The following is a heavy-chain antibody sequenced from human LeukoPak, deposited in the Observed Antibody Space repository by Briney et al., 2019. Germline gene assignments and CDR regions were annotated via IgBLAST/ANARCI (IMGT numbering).Heavy chain of an antibody. D-gene: IGHD5-18*01. CDR2: IYYSGST. J-gene: IGHJ4*02. V-gene: IGHV4-39*07. Sequence: SETLSLTCTVSGGSISSSSYYWGWIRRPPGKGLEWIGSIYYSGSTYYNPSLKSRVTISVDTSKNQFSLKLSSVTAADTAMYYCARDRVDTGYYFDYWGQGTLVTVSS. CDR1: GGSISSSSYY. CDR3: ARDRVDTGYYFDY.